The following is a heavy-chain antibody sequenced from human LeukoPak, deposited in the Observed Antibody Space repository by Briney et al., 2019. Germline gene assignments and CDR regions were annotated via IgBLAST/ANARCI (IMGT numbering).Heavy chain of an antibody. J-gene: IGHJ4*02. V-gene: IGHV3-30*02. CDR1: AFIFSSYG. CDR3: AKATDLDY. CDR2: IRFDGSDE. Sequence: GGSLRLSCAASAFIFSSYGMHWVRQAPGKGLEWVAFIRFDGSDEYYADSMKGRFTISRDNSKNTLYLQMNSLRAEDTAVYYCAKATDLDYWGQGTLVTVSS.